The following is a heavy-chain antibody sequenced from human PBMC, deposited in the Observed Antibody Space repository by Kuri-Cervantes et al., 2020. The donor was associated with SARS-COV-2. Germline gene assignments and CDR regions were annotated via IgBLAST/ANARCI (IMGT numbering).Heavy chain of an antibody. CDR1: GDSVPSNSAA. V-gene: IGHV6-1*01. Sequence: SQTLSLTCAISGDSVPSNSAAWNWIRQSPSRGLEWLGRTYYRSKWYNDYAVSVKSRITINPDTSKNQFSLLLNSVTPEDTAVYYCARDSAIPLSYSGQLNWFDPWGQGTLVTVSS. CDR3: ARDSAIPLSYSGQLNWFDP. CDR2: TYYRSKWYN. D-gene: IGHD5-12*01. J-gene: IGHJ5*02.